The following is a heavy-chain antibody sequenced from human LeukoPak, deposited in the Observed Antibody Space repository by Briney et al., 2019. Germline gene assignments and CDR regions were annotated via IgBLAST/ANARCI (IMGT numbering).Heavy chain of an antibody. D-gene: IGHD4-17*01. CDR3: ARDLSGYGDYSSPDY. Sequence: SETLSLTCAVSGYSISSGYYWGWIRQPPGKGLERIGSIYHSWSTYYNPSLKSRVTISVDTSKNQFSLKLSSVTAADTAVYYCARDLSGYGDYSSPDYWGQGTLVTVSS. J-gene: IGHJ4*02. V-gene: IGHV4-38-2*02. CDR1: GYSISSGYY. CDR2: IYHSWST.